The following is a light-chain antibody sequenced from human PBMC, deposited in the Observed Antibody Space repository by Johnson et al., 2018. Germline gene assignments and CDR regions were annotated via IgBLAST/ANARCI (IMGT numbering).Light chain of an antibody. CDR3: GTWDSSLRAGNV. CDR1: SSNIGNNY. CDR2: ENN. Sequence: QSVLTQPPSVSAAPGQKVTISCSGSSSNIGNNYVSWYQQLPGTAPKLLIYENNKRPSGIPDRFSGSKSGTSATLGITGFQTGEEADYYCGTWDSSLRAGNVFGTGTKVTVL. V-gene: IGLV1-51*02. J-gene: IGLJ1*01.